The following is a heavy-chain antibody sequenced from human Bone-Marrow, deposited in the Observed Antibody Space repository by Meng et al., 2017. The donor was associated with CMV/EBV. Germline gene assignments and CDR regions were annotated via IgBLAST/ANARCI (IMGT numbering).Heavy chain of an antibody. V-gene: IGHV4-61*05. CDR3: ARYYDSSEYYFDY. Sequence: SETLSLTCTVSGDSISGSTFYWGWIRQPPGKGLEWIWYIYYSGSTNYNPSLKSRVTISVDTSKNQFSLKLSSVTAADTAVYYCARYYDSSEYYFDYWGQGTLVTVSS. J-gene: IGHJ4*02. CDR2: IYYSGST. CDR1: GDSISGSTFY. D-gene: IGHD3-22*01.